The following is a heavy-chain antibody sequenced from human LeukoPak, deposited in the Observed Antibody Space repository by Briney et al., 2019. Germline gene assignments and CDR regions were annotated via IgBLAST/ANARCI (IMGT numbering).Heavy chain of an antibody. CDR1: GGSIRSYY. CDR2: IYTRGST. CDR3: ARAFGGSSSWSDYYYYYMDV. J-gene: IGHJ6*03. Sequence: KPSETLSLTCTVSGGSIRSYYWSWMRGPAGKGLEWIGRIYTRGSTNYNPSLKSRVTMSVDTSKNQFSLKLSSVTAADTAVYYCARAFGGSSSWSDYYYYYMDVWGKGTTVTVSS. D-gene: IGHD6-13*01. V-gene: IGHV4-4*07.